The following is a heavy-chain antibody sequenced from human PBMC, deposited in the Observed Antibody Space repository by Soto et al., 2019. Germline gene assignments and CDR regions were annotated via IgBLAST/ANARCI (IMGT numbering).Heavy chain of an antibody. J-gene: IGHJ4*02. CDR3: AREHSSGQTVSRSVDY. V-gene: IGHV3-74*01. Sequence: GGSLRLSCAASGFTFSRHWMHWVRQAPGKGLVWVSRISSDGTSTSYADSVKGRFTISRDNAKNTLYLQMNSLRAEDTAVFYCAREHSSGQTVSRSVDYWGQGTLVTVSS. D-gene: IGHD6-19*01. CDR1: GFTFSRHW. CDR2: ISSDGTST.